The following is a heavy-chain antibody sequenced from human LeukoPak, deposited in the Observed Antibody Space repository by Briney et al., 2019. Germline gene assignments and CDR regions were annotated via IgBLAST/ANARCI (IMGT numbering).Heavy chain of an antibody. D-gene: IGHD6-13*01. J-gene: IGHJ2*01. CDR1: GYIFSGYY. V-gene: IGHV1-2*02. CDR3: ASIIAAAGTIYWYFDL. CDR2: INPNSGGA. Sequence: ASVKVSCKASGYIFSGYYMHWLRQAPGQGLEWMGWINPNSGGADYAQKFQGRVTMTRDTSISTAYMALSSLRSEDTAVYYCASIIAAAGTIYWYFDLWGRGTLVTVSS.